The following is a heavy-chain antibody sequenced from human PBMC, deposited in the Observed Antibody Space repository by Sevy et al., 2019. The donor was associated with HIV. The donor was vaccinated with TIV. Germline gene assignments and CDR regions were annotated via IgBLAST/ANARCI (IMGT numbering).Heavy chain of an antibody. CDR2: TSYDGSHK. D-gene: IGHD1-26*01. CDR1: GFIFSNFA. V-gene: IGHV3-30*04. J-gene: IGHJ1*01. Sequence: GGSLRLSCAVSGFIFSNFAMHWVRQAPGKGLEWVAVTSYDGSHKYYADSVKGRFTVSRDNSRNILSLERNNLRRDDTAVYYCARGENDDEFFQYWGQGTLVTVSS. CDR3: ARGENDDEFFQY.